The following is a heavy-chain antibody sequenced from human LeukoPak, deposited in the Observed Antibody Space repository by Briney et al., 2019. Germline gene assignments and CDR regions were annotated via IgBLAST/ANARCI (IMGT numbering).Heavy chain of an antibody. CDR2: INPNSGGT. D-gene: IGHD3-10*01. J-gene: IGHJ5*02. CDR1: GGTFSSYA. Sequence: ASVKVSCKASGGTFSSYAISWVRQAPGQGLEWMGWINPNSGGTNYAQKFQGRVTMTRDTSISTAYMELSRLRSDDTAVYYCARGENYYGSGSNWFDPWGQGTLVTVSS. V-gene: IGHV1-2*02. CDR3: ARGENYYGSGSNWFDP.